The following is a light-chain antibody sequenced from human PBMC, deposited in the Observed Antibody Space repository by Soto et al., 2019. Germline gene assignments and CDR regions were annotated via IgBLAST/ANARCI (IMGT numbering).Light chain of an antibody. CDR3: QQYNGYSQT. CDR1: QTIYNND. CDR2: KAS. Sequence: DMQMTQSPSTLSASVGDRVIITCRASQTIYNNDLAWYQQKPGKAPKVLIYKASSLQSGVPPRFPGSGSGTEFTRTISNLQPDDFGTYYCQQYNGYSQTFGQGTKVEV. V-gene: IGKV1-5*03. J-gene: IGKJ1*01.